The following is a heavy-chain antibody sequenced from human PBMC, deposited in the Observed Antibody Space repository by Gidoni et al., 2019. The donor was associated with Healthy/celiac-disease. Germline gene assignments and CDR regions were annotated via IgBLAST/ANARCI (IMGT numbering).Heavy chain of an antibody. CDR3: AKDHSSGYYYVSFFPVDY. D-gene: IGHD3-22*01. CDR2: ISGRGGST. V-gene: IGHV3-23*01. Sequence: EVQLLESGGGLVQPGGSLRLSCAASGFTFSSYAMGWVRQAPGKGLEWVSGISGRGGSTYYADSVKGRFTISRDNSKNTLYLQMNSLRAEDTAVYYCAKDHSSGYYYVSFFPVDYWGQGTLVTVSS. J-gene: IGHJ4*02. CDR1: GFTFSSYA.